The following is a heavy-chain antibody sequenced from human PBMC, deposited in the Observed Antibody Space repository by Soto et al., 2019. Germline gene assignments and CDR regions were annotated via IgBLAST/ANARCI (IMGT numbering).Heavy chain of an antibody. CDR1: GLTFRTYG. CDR2: TSHDASNK. CDR3: ARELRSANSYYSYGMDV. J-gene: IGHJ6*02. Sequence: GTLIVSWVASGLTFRTYGMHWIRKTQGKGLEWITLTSHDASNKDYADSVKGRFTISRDNSKNTLYLQMNSLRPEDTAGYYCARELRSANSYYSYGMDVGCQGIPVSVS. D-gene: IGHD2-21*01. V-gene: IGHV3-30-3*01.